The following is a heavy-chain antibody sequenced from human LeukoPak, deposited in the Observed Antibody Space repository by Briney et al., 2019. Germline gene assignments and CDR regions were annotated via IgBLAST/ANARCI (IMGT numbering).Heavy chain of an antibody. Sequence: SETLSLTCTVSGGSISGYYWSWIRQPPGKGLEWIGSIYHSGSTYYNPSLKSRVTISVDTSKNQFSLKLSSVTAADTAVYYCARDVVVVPAARRFDPWGQGTLVTVSS. V-gene: IGHV4-38-2*02. J-gene: IGHJ5*02. CDR2: IYHSGST. CDR3: ARDVVVVPAARRFDP. D-gene: IGHD2-2*01. CDR1: GGSISGYY.